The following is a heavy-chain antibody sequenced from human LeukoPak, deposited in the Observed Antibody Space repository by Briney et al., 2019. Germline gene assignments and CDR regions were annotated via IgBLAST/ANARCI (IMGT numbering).Heavy chain of an antibody. CDR1: GGTFSSYV. V-gene: IGHV1-69*05. D-gene: IGHD1-26*01. Sequence: SVKVSCKAPGGTFSSYVISWVRQAPGQGLEWMGRIIPIFGTANYAQKFQGRVTITTDESTSTAYMELSSLRSEDTAVYYCARAWGAANYYYYMDVWGKGTTVTVSS. J-gene: IGHJ6*03. CDR2: IIPIFGTA. CDR3: ARAWGAANYYYYMDV.